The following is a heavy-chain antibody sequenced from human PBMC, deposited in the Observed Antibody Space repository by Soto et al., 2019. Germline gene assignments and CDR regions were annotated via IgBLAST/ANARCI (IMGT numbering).Heavy chain of an antibody. D-gene: IGHD6-6*01. CDR2: IRSKANSYAT. Sequence: GGSLRLSCAASGFTFSGSAMHWVRQASGKGLEWVGRIRSKANSYATAYAASVKGRFTISRDDSKNTAYLQMNSLKTEDTAVYYCAMSIAARKFYYMDVWGKGTTVTVSS. V-gene: IGHV3-73*01. CDR3: AMSIAARKFYYMDV. CDR1: GFTFSGSA. J-gene: IGHJ6*03.